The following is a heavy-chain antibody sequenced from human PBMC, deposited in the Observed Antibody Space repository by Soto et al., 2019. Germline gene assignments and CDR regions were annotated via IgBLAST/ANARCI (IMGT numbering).Heavy chain of an antibody. Sequence: EVQLVESGGGLVQPGGSLRLSCVASGFTVSSNYMSWVRQAPGKGLEWVSIIYSGDSTYYADSVKGRFTISRDNSKNTLYLQMNSLRAEDTAVYYCARDRGTLWAFYIWGQVTMVTVSS. CDR2: IYSGDST. J-gene: IGHJ3*02. D-gene: IGHD5-18*01. V-gene: IGHV3-66*01. CDR3: ARDRGTLWAFYI. CDR1: GFTVSSNY.